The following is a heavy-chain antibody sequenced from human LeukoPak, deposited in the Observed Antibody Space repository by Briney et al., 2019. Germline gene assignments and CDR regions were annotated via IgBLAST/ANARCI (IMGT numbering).Heavy chain of an antibody. D-gene: IGHD3-10*01. J-gene: IGHJ5*02. CDR3: ARGLKYYGSGKNGFDP. CDR1: GGTFSSYA. Sequence: GASVKVSCKASGGTFSSYAISWVRQAPGQGLEWMGWISAYNGNTNYAQKLQGRVTMTTDTSTSTAYMELRSLRSDDTAVYYCARGLKYYGSGKNGFDPWGQGTLVTVSS. V-gene: IGHV1-18*01. CDR2: ISAYNGNT.